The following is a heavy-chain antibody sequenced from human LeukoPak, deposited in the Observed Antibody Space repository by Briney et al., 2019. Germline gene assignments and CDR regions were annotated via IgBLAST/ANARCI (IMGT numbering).Heavy chain of an antibody. CDR1: GGSISSSSYY. D-gene: IGHD3-3*01. CDR3: ARTYYDFWSGLNWFDP. J-gene: IGHJ5*02. CDR2: IYYSGSA. Sequence: MPSETLSLTCTVSGGSISSSSYYWGWIRQPPGKGLEWIGSIYYSGSAYYNPSLKSRVTISVDTSKNQFSLRLSSVTAADTAVYYCARTYYDFWSGLNWFDPWGQGTLVTVSS. V-gene: IGHV4-39*01.